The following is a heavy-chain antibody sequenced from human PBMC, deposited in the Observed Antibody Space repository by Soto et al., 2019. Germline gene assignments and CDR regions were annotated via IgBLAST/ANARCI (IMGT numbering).Heavy chain of an antibody. Sequence: QMQMQESGPRLVKPSETLSLTCTVSGASITDSYWSWIRQPPEKGLEWIGYIYFSGVGTYNPSLKSRATMSRDTSKNEFSLKLTSVTAADTAIYYCARGDSDLAVSEAAYWGQGTLVTVSS. J-gene: IGHJ1*01. CDR1: GASITDSY. D-gene: IGHD2-15*01. CDR3: ARGDSDLAVSEAAY. CDR2: IYFSGVG. V-gene: IGHV4-59*01.